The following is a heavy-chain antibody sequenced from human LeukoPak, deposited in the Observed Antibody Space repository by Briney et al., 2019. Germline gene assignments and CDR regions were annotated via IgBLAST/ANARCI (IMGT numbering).Heavy chain of an antibody. J-gene: IGHJ4*02. CDR3: ARTGHYYDSSGHNFDY. Sequence: SGGSLRLSCAASGFTFSNAWMSWVRQAPGKGLEWVGRIKSKTDGGTTDYAAPVKGRFTISRDNAKNSLYLQMNSLRAEDTAVYYCARTGHYYDSSGHNFDYWGQGTLVTVSS. CDR1: GFTFSNAW. V-gene: IGHV3-15*01. D-gene: IGHD3-22*01. CDR2: IKSKTDGGTT.